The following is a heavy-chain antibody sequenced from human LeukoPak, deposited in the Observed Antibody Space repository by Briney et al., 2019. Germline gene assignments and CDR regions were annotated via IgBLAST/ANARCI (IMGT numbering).Heavy chain of an antibody. CDR3: ARGSLVHYYGSGSYRIRAGFDS. J-gene: IGHJ4*02. Sequence: GGSLRLSCAASGFTFSRYWMTWVRQAPGKGLEWVANIKHDGSEKYYVDSVKGRFTISRDNAKNSLYLQMNSLRAEDTAVYYCARGSLVHYYGSGSYRIRAGFDSWGQGTLVTVSS. CDR2: IKHDGSEK. V-gene: IGHV3-7*01. CDR1: GFTFSRYW. D-gene: IGHD3-10*01.